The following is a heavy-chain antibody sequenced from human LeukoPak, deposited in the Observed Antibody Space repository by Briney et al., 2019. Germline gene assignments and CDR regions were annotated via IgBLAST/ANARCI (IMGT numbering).Heavy chain of an antibody. J-gene: IGHJ3*02. CDR2: ISWNSGDL. V-gene: IGHV3-9*03. D-gene: IGHD3-10*01. CDR1: GFTFENSA. CDR3: ARRSGDRAFDI. Sequence: GGSLRLSCAASGFTFENSAMRWVRQAPGKGLEWVSGISWNSGDLIYADSVKGRFTISRDNAKNSLYLQMNSLRLEDMALYYCARRSGDRAFDIWGQGTMVTVSS.